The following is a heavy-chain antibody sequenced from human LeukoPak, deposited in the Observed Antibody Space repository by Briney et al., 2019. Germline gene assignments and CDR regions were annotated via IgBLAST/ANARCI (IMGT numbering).Heavy chain of an antibody. CDR1: GYTFTSYD. CDR3: ARGRWGIAAAGTLNWFDP. D-gene: IGHD6-13*01. CDR2: INPNSGNT. Sequence: GASVKVSCKASGYTFTSYDINWVRQATGQGLEWMGWINPNSGNTGYAQKFQGRVTMTRNTSISTAYMELSSLRSEDTAVYYCARGRWGIAAAGTLNWFDPWGQGTLVTVSS. J-gene: IGHJ5*02. V-gene: IGHV1-8*01.